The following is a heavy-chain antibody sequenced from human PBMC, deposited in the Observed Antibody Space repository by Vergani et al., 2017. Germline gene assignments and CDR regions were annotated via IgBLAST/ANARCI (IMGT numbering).Heavy chain of an antibody. D-gene: IGHD3-16*01. CDR3: GKDNDDDADCPFDL. J-gene: IGHJ2*01. CDR1: GFTFQAFA. CDR2: IDRNYGVK. V-gene: IGHV3-9*01. Sequence: VEAGGGLVQPGGSLRLSCTASGFTFQAFAFHWVRQVSGRGLEWVSGIDRNYGVKNGNSFEGRFSISRDNAKKAVFLQMNNLGHEDTALYFCGKDNDDDADCPFDLWCRGTLVTVSS.